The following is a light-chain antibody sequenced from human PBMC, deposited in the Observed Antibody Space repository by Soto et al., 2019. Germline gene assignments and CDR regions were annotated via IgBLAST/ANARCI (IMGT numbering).Light chain of an antibody. V-gene: IGKV3-11*01. CDR3: QQRSNWPRT. Sequence: EIVLTQSPATLSLSPGERATLSCRASQSVSSYLAWYQQKPGQAPRLLIHDASIRATGIPPRFSGSGSGTDFPLTISSLEPEDFAVYYCQQRSNWPRTFGQGTKLEIK. CDR2: DAS. J-gene: IGKJ2*01. CDR1: QSVSSY.